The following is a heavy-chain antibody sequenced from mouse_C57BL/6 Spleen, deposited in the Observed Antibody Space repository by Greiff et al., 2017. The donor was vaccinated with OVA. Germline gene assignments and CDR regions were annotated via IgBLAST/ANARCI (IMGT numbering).Heavy chain of an antibody. D-gene: IGHD2-4*01. J-gene: IGHJ1*03. V-gene: IGHV1-85*01. CDR3: ARGNYDYDFDV. CDR1: SYTFTSYD. CDR2: IYPRDGST. Sequence: VHLVESGPELVKPGASVKLSCKASSYTFTSYDINWVKQRPGQGLEWIGWIYPRDGSTKYNEKFKGKATLTVDTSSSTAYMELHSLTSEDSAVYFCARGNYDYDFDVWGTGTTVTVSS.